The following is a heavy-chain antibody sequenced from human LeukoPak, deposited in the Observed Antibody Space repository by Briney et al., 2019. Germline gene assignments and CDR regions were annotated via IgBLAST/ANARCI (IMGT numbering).Heavy chain of an antibody. D-gene: IGHD1-26*01. J-gene: IGHJ3*01. V-gene: IGHV4-61*01. CDR1: GDSVSSGNY. CDR3: VRLWELLPYEVLDV. CDR2: IHHRGNA. Sequence: SETLSLTCTVSGDSVSSGNYWNWIRQSPGKRLEWIGHIHHRGNANYNPSLKSRVAISVDTSNNQFSLSLTSVTAADTAVYYCVRLWELLPYEVLDVWGQGTKVTVSS.